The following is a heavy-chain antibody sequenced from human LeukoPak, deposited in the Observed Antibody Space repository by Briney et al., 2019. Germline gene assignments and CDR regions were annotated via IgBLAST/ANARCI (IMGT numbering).Heavy chain of an antibody. D-gene: IGHD3-3*01. J-gene: IGHJ6*02. CDR2: IYYSGST. CDR1: GGSVGSGSYY. CDR3: AREPGYDFWSGLPTPYGMDV. Sequence: PSETLSLTCTVSGGSVGSGSYYWSWIRQPPGKGLEWIGYIYYSGSTNYNPSLKSRVTISVDTSKNQFSLKLSSVTAADTAVYYCAREPGYDFWSGLPTPYGMDVWGQGTTVTVSS. V-gene: IGHV4-61*01.